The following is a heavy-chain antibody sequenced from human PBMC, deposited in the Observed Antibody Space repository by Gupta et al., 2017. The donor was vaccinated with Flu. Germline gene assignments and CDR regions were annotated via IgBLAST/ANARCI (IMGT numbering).Heavy chain of an antibody. Sequence: EVQLVQSGGGSAQPGGSLRLSLVASGFTGSSNDMTWIRQAPGKGLEWVSMMYSDGRTEYDDSAKGRCTGSRDNPKNTLYLQMNIPRGEDTDPSSCARGPGGETWRGEPSYSPPMDVWGQGTPVTVSS. V-gene: IGHV3-66*02. D-gene: IGHD2-21*01. J-gene: IGHJ6*02. CDR3: ARGPGGETWRGEPSYSPPMDV. CDR2: MYSDGRT. CDR1: GFTGSSND.